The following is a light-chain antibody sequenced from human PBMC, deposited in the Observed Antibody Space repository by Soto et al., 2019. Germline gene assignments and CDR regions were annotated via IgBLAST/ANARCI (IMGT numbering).Light chain of an antibody. CDR3: LDYSTSAPWT. J-gene: IGKJ1*01. Sequence: EVVLTQSPGTLSLSPGERATLSCMASQNIRGNELAWYQQKPGQAPRLLINRGSSRATGIPDRFSSRGSGTDITLTISRLESEDFAVYYCLDYSTSAPWTFGQGTNVEIK. CDR2: RGS. CDR1: QNIRGNE. V-gene: IGKV3-20*01.